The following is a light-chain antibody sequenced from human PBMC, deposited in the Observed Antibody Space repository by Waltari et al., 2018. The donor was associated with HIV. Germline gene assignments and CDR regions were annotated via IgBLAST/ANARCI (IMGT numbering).Light chain of an antibody. CDR3: SSYADRNGFYVV. Sequence: QSALTQPPSASGSPGQSVTISCTGTNSDIGGYNYVSCSQQHPGKAPKLVISEVTKRPSGVPDRFSGSKSGTTASLTVSGLQAEDEADYYCSSYADRNGFYVVFGGGTRLTVL. V-gene: IGLV2-8*01. J-gene: IGLJ2*01. CDR2: EVT. CDR1: NSDIGGYNY.